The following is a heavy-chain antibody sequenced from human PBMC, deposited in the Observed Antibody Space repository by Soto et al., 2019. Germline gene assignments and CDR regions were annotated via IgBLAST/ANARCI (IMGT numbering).Heavy chain of an antibody. CDR1: GFTFSSYA. D-gene: IGHD6-19*01. CDR3: AKDLKAVAGPPVYYFDY. CDR2: ISGSGGST. J-gene: IGHJ4*02. Sequence: EVQLLESGGGLVQPGGSPRLSCAASGFTFSSYAMSWVRQAPGKGLEWVSAISGSGGSTYYADSVKGRFTISRDNSKNTLYLQMNSLRAEDTAVYYCAKDLKAVAGPPVYYFDYWGQGTLVTVSS. V-gene: IGHV3-23*01.